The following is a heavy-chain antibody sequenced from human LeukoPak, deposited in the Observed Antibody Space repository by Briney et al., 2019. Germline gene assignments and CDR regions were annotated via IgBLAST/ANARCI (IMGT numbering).Heavy chain of an antibody. D-gene: IGHD3-10*01. CDR3: AREIGSGSFLDN. CDR1: GYTFAGYY. Sequence: ASVEVSCKASGYTFAGYYMHWVRQAPGQGLEWMGWINPKIGGTNYAQKFQGRVTMTRDTSISTAYMELSRLRSDDTAVYCCAREIGSGSFLDNWGQGTLVTVSS. V-gene: IGHV1-2*02. J-gene: IGHJ4*02. CDR2: INPKIGGT.